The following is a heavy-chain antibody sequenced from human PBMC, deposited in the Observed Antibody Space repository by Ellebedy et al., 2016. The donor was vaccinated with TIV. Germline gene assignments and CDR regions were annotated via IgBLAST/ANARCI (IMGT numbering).Heavy chain of an antibody. CDR2: IYSSGST. V-gene: IGHV4-30-4*01. D-gene: IGHD2-2*01. CDR1: GDSISSGDFH. J-gene: IGHJ3*02. Sequence: SETLSLTCTVSGDSISSGDFHWSWIRQSPGKGLEWIGYIYSSGSTNYNPSLKSRVTLSLDTSKNQVSLKLSSVTAADTALYYCARPLSTYNAFDIWGRGTKVTVSS. CDR3: ARPLSTYNAFDI.